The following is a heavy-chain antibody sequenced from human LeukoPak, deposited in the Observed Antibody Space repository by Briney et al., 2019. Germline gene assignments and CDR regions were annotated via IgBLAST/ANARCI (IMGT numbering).Heavy chain of an antibody. J-gene: IGHJ4*02. V-gene: IGHV3-21*01. CDR3: ARDQAYCGGDCYPDY. CDR1: GFTFSSYA. Sequence: GGSLRLSCAASGFTFSSYAMSWVRQAPGKGLEWVSSISSSSSYIYYADSVKGRFTISRDNAKNSLYLQMNSLRAEDTAVYYCARDQAYCGGDCYPDYWGQGTLVTVSS. CDR2: ISSSSSYI. D-gene: IGHD2-21*02.